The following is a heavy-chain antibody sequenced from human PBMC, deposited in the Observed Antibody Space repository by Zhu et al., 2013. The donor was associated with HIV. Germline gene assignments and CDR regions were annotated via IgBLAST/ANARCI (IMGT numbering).Heavy chain of an antibody. CDR1: GGSISSYY. J-gene: IGHJ4*02. D-gene: IGHD2-15*01. Sequence: QVQLQESGPGLVKPSETLSLTCTVSGGSISSYYWSWIRQPPGKGLEWIGYIYYSGSTNYNPSLKSRVTISVDTSKNQFSLKLSSVTAADTAVYYCARAPEEVGGSCFPFDYWGQGTLVTVSS. CDR3: ARAPEEVGGSCFPFDY. CDR2: IYYSGST. V-gene: IGHV4-59*01.